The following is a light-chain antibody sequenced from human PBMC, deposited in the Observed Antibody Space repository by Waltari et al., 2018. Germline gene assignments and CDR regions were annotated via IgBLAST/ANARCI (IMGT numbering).Light chain of an antibody. V-gene: IGKV1-13*02. CDR1: QGISST. J-gene: IGKJ4*01. Sequence: IQLTQSPSSLSSSVGDTITITCRASQGISSTLAWYQQKLGKAPRHLLYDASSLQSGVPSRFSGSGSGTDFTLTISSLQPEDFATYYCQQFHSYPLTFGGGTKVEIK. CDR2: DAS. CDR3: QQFHSYPLT.